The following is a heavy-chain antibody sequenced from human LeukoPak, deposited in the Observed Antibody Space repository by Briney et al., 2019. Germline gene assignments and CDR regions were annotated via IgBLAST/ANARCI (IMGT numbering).Heavy chain of an antibody. V-gene: IGHV1-69*05. D-gene: IGHD6-19*01. Sequence: GASVKVSCKASGGTFSSYAISWVRQAPGQGLEWMGRIIPIFGTANYAQKSQGRVTITTDESTSTAYMELSSLRSEDTAVYYCARDIAVAGIDYWGQGTLVTVSS. CDR2: IIPIFGTA. CDR1: GGTFSSYA. J-gene: IGHJ4*02. CDR3: ARDIAVAGIDY.